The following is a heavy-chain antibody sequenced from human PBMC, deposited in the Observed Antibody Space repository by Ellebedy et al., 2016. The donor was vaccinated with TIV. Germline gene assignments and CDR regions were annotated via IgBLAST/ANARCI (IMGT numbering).Heavy chain of an antibody. CDR2: ISSSSSYI. D-gene: IGHD4-23*01. CDR3: ARDYMVTPFASIVRYYYYGMDV. CDR1: GFTFSSYS. J-gene: IGHJ6*02. V-gene: IGHV3-21*01. Sequence: GESLKISXAASGFTFSSYSMNWVRQAPGKGLEWVSSISSSSSYIYYADSVKGRFTISRDNAKNSLYLQMNSLRAEDTAVYYCARDYMVTPFASIVRYYYYGMDVWGQGTTVTVSS.